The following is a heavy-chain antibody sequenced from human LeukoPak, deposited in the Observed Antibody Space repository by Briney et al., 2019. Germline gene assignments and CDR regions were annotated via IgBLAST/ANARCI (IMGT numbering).Heavy chain of an antibody. CDR1: GFTFSSYG. CDR3: ASAIIDGNYGMDV. J-gene: IGHJ6*02. Sequence: GGSLRLSCAASGFTFSSYGMHWVRQAPGRGLEWVAVIWYDGSNKYYADSVKGRFTISRDNSKNTLYLQMNSLRAEDTAVYYCASAIIDGNYGMDVWGQGTTVTVSS. CDR2: IWYDGSNK. D-gene: IGHD3-3*01. V-gene: IGHV3-33*01.